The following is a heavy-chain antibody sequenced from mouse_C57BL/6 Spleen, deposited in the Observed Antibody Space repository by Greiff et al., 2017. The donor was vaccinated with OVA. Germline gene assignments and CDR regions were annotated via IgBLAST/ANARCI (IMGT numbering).Heavy chain of an antibody. CDR2: INPSTGGT. V-gene: IGHV1-42*01. CDR3: ARRGDYGAYAMDY. Sequence: EVQLQQSGPELVKPGDSVKISCKASGYSFTGYYMNWVKQSPEKSLEWIGEINPSTGGTTYNQKFKAKATLTVDKSSSTAYMQLKSLTSEDSAVYYCARRGDYGAYAMDYWGQGTSVTVSS. D-gene: IGHD1-1*02. J-gene: IGHJ4*01. CDR1: GYSFTGYY.